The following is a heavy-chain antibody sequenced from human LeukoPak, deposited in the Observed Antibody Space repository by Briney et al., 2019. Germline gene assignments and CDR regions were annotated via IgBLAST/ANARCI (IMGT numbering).Heavy chain of an antibody. V-gene: IGHV3-30-3*01. CDR2: ISYDGSNK. J-gene: IGHJ6*03. CDR1: GFTFSSYA. CDR3: ARQSTDYYYYYYMDV. D-gene: IGHD2-2*01. Sequence: PGRSLRLSCAASGFTFSSYAMHWVRQAPGKGLEWVAVISYDGSNKYYADSVKGRFTISRDNSKNTLYLQMNSLRAEDTAEYYCARQSTDYYYYYYMDVWGKGTTVTVSS.